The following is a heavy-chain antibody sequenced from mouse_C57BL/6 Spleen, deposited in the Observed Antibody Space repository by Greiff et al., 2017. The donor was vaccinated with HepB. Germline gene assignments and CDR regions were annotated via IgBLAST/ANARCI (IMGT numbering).Heavy chain of an antibody. CDR1: GYTFTDYE. CDR2: IDPETGGT. V-gene: IGHV1-15*01. J-gene: IGHJ4*01. Sequence: QVQLQQSGAELVRPGASVTLSCKASGYTFTDYEMHWVKQTPVHGLEWIGAIDPETGGTAYNQKFKSKAILTADKSSSTAYMELRSLTSEDSAVYYCTRSLLPTEDYAMDYWGQGTSVTVSS. D-gene: IGHD1-1*01. CDR3: TRSLLPTEDYAMDY.